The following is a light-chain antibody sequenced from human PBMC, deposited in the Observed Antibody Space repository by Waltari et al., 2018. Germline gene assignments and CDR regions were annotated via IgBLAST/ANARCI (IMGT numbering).Light chain of an antibody. V-gene: IGKV3-11*01. J-gene: IGKJ5*01. CDR3: QQRSNRPPIT. CDR2: DAS. Sequence: IVLTKSQATVSLSPGEKVTLPCRASQDLRTSLAWYQQKSGQPPRLLIYDASNRATDTPPRFRGSGSGTDFTLTISSLEPEDFAVYYCQQRSNRPPITFGQGTRLEI. CDR1: QDLRTS.